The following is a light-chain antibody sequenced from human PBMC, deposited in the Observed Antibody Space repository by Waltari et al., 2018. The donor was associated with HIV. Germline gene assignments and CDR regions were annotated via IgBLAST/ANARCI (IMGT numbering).Light chain of an antibody. Sequence: EMQLPQSPASMSATVGDGLTITCRGTQFISTSLDWYQQRPNRAPKLLIFDASRLQSGAPSRFSGRGSGTQFTLTINSLQPEDVATYYCQQANSFPHTFGQG. V-gene: IGKV1-12*01. CDR3: QQANSFPHT. CDR2: DAS. CDR1: QFISTS. J-gene: IGKJ2*01.